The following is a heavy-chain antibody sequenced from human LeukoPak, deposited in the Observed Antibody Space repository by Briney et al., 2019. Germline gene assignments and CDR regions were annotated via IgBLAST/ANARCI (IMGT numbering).Heavy chain of an antibody. Sequence: SETLSLTCTVSGGSISSYYWSWIRQPPGKGLEWIGYIYYSGSTNCNPSLKSRVTISVDTSKNQFSLKLSSVTAADTAVYYCARSDSSGYVDAFDIWGQGTMVTVSS. CDR2: IYYSGST. J-gene: IGHJ3*02. CDR1: GGSISSYY. V-gene: IGHV4-59*01. CDR3: ARSDSSGYVDAFDI. D-gene: IGHD3-22*01.